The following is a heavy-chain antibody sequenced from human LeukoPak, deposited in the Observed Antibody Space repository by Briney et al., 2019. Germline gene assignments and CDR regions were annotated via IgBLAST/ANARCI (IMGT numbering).Heavy chain of an antibody. CDR2: IYPGDSDT. CDR1: GYSFTNYW. J-gene: IGHJ3*02. V-gene: IGHV5-51*01. Sequence: GESLKISCKGSGYSFTNYWIGWVRQMPGKGLEWMTIIYPGDSDTRYSPSFQGQVTISADKSINTAYLQWSSLKASDSVMYYCARQKYSSGLDAFDIWGQGTMVTVSS. D-gene: IGHD5-18*01. CDR3: ARQKYSSGLDAFDI.